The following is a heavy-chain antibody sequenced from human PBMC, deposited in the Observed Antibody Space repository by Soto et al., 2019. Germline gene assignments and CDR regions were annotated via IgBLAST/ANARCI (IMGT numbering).Heavy chain of an antibody. Sequence: ASVKVSCKASGGTFSNSDINWVRQATGQGLEWMGWMNPNSGNTGYAQKFQGRVTMTRNTSISTAYMELSSLRSEDTAVYYCAREKYGGYFDYWGQGTLVTVSS. CDR3: AREKYGGYFDY. CDR1: GGTFSNSD. V-gene: IGHV1-8*02. CDR2: MNPNSGNT. D-gene: IGHD2-15*01. J-gene: IGHJ4*02.